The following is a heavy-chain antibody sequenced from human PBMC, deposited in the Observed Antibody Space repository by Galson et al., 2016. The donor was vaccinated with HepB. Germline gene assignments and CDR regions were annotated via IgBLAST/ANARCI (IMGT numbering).Heavy chain of an antibody. CDR3: ARRGDGYKFDN. D-gene: IGHD5-24*01. J-gene: IGHJ4*02. CDR1: GYSFTTYW. V-gene: IGHV5-51*01. Sequence: QSGAEVKKPGQSLRISCEASGYSFTTYWISWARQMPGKGLEWMGVVHPGDSDTIYSPSFQGQVTISADKSLTTAYVQWSSLRASDTAMYYCARRGDGYKFDNWGQGTLVTVSS. CDR2: VHPGDSDT.